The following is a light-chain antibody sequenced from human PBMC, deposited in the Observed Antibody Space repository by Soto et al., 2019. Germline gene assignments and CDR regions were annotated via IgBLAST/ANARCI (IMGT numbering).Light chain of an antibody. CDR2: EVS. CDR3: CSYAGNGAWV. J-gene: IGLJ3*02. V-gene: IGLV2-23*02. Sequence: QSALTQPASVSGSPGQSITISRSGSSGDVGNYDLVSWYQQIPGKAPQLMIFEVSRRPSRVSDRFSGSKSGNTASLTISGLQAEDEGDFYCCSYAGNGAWVFGGGTKLTVL. CDR1: SGDVGNYDL.